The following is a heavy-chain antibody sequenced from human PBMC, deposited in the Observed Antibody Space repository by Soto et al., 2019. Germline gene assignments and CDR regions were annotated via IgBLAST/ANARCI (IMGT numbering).Heavy chain of an antibody. CDR2: ISGSGGST. D-gene: IGHD3-16*01. CDR3: AKLNRGLYYFDY. J-gene: IGHJ4*02. CDR1: GFTFRSYA. Sequence: EVQLLESGGGLVQPGGSLRLSCADSGFTFRSYAMSWVRQAPGKGLEWVSAISGSGGSTYYADSVKGRFTISRDNSKNTLYLQMNSLSAEDTAVYYCAKLNRGLYYFDYWGQGTLVTVSS. V-gene: IGHV3-23*01.